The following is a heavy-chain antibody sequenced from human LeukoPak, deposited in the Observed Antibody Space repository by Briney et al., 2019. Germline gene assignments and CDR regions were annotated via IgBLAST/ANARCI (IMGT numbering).Heavy chain of an antibody. CDR1: GFTFSSYS. CDR2: ISSSSSYI. D-gene: IGHD5-24*01. CDR3: ARVEMATISHFDY. V-gene: IGHV3-21*01. J-gene: IGHJ4*02. Sequence: GGSLRLSCAASGFTFSSYSMNWVRQAPGKGLEWVSSISSSSSYIYYADSVKGRFTISRDNAKNSLYLQMNSLRAEDTAVYYCARVEMATISHFDYWGQGTLVTASS.